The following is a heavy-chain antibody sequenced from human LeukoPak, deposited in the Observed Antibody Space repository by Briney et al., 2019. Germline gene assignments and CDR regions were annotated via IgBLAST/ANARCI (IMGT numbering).Heavy chain of an antibody. CDR1: GGTFSSYA. CDR3: ARENWYSDY. D-gene: IGHD1-1*01. CDR2: VNPDSGAT. J-gene: IGHJ4*02. V-gene: IGHV1-2*02. Sequence: ASVKVSCKASGGTFSSYAISWVRQAPGQGLEWMGWVNPDSGATNYQQNFQGRVTMTRDTSISTVYMELSRLRSDDTAVYHCARENWYSDYWGQGTLVTVSS.